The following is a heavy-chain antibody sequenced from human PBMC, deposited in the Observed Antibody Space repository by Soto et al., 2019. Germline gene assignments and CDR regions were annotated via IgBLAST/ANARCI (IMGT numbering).Heavy chain of an antibody. CDR2: ISYDGSNK. CDR3: AKGGYDFWSGYRWVDV. CDR1: GFTFSSYG. J-gene: IGHJ6*02. D-gene: IGHD3-3*01. Sequence: QVQLVEAGGGVVQTGRSLRLSCAASGFTFSSYGMHWVRQAPGKGLEWVAVISYDGSNKYYADSVKGRFTISRDNSKNTLYLQMNSVRAEDTAVYYCAKGGYDFWSGYRWVDVCGQGTTVTVSS. V-gene: IGHV3-30*18.